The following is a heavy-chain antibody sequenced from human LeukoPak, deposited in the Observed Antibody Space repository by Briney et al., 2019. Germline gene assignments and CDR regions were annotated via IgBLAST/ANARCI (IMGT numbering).Heavy chain of an antibody. CDR2: INPVTGAT. CDR3: ARRHAGQWLDFFDY. V-gene: IGHV1-46*01. J-gene: IGHJ4*02. D-gene: IGHD6-19*01. Sequence: ASVKVSCKASGYTFSTCFMHWLRQAPGQGLEWMGLINPVTGATSNAQKFQGRVTLTRDTSTSTFYMELSSPTSDDTAMYYCARRHAGQWLDFFDYWGQGTLVTVSS. CDR1: GYTFSTCF.